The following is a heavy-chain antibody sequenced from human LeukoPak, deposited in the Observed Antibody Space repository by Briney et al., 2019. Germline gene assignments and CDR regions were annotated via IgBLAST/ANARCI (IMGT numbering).Heavy chain of an antibody. D-gene: IGHD3-22*01. CDR3: ARLFRNYYDSSGRGRLDY. CDR1: GYNFTNYW. J-gene: IGHJ4*02. CDR2: IYPRDSDI. V-gene: IGHV5-51*01. Sequence: GESLKISCKGSGYNFTNYWIGWVRQMPGKGLEWMGIIYPRDSDIRYSPSFQGQVTISADKSISTAYLQWSSLKASDTAMYYCARLFRNYYDSSGRGRLDYWGQGTLVTVSS.